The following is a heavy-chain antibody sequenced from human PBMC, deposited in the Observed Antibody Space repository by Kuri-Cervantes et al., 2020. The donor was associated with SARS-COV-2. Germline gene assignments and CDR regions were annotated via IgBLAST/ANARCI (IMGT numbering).Heavy chain of an antibody. V-gene: IGHV1-2*02. D-gene: IGHD5-18*01. CDR3: ARQRDTAMDTASPFDY. CDR2: INPNSGGT. J-gene: IGHJ4*02. Sequence: ASVKVSCKASGYTFTGYYMHWVRQAPGQGLEWMGWINPNSGGTNYAQKFQGRVTMTRDTSISTAYMELSRLRSDDTAVYYCARQRDTAMDTASPFDYWGQGTLVTVSS. CDR1: GYTFTGYY.